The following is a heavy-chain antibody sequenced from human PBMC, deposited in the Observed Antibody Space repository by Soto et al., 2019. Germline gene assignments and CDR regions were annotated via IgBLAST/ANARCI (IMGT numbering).Heavy chain of an antibody. J-gene: IGHJ6*02. CDR1: GFTFSSYG. CDR2: ISYDGSNK. V-gene: IGHV3-30*18. D-gene: IGHD2-2*01. Sequence: PGGSLRLSCAASGFTFSSYGMHWVRQAPGKGLEWVAVISYDGSNKYYADSVKGRFTISRDNSKNTLYLQMNSLRAEDTAVYYCAKDIVVVPAGTPTYYYYGMDVWGQGTTVT. CDR3: AKDIVVVPAGTPTYYYYGMDV.